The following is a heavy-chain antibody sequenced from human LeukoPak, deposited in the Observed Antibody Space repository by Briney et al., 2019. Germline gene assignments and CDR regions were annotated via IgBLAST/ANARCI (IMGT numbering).Heavy chain of an antibody. D-gene: IGHD3-22*01. J-gene: IGHJ3*02. CDR3: ATYYYDGTGYYYRGFHI. CDR1: GGSISSYY. CDR2: IYYSGNT. V-gene: IGHV4-59*01. Sequence: SETLSLTCTVSGGSISSYYWNWIWQPPGKRLEWIGYIYYSGNTNYNPSLKSRVTMSVDTSKNQFSLKLSSVTAADTAVYYCATYYYDGTGYYYRGFHIWGQGTMVTVSS.